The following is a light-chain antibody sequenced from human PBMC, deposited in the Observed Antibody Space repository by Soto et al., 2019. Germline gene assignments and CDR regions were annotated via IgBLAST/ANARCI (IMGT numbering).Light chain of an antibody. CDR3: ISYASTSPHVV. Sequence: QSALTQPASVSGSPGQSITLSCTGTSSDVGDYNFVSWYQQHPGKAPKFMIYNVTDRPSGISNRFSGSKSGNTASLNISGLRPEDEADYYCISYASTSPHVVFGGGTKVTVL. V-gene: IGLV2-14*01. CDR2: NVT. CDR1: SSDVGDYNF. J-gene: IGLJ2*01.